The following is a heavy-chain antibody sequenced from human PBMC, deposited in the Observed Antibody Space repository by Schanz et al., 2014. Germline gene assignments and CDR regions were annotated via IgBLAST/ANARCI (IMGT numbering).Heavy chain of an antibody. CDR1: GFIFSYYT. D-gene: IGHD6-6*01. CDR2: ISDDGSRR. CDR3: ARTPPPYSSSPYYWYYGMDV. V-gene: IGHV3-30*04. Sequence: QVELVESGGGVVQPGRSLRLSCAASGFIFSYYTIHWVRQAPGKGLEWVAVISDDGSRRHYADFVTGRFTISRDNSKDRVKEQMNSLRAEDTAVYSWARTPPPYSSSPYYWYYGMDVWGQGTTVTVSS. J-gene: IGHJ6*02.